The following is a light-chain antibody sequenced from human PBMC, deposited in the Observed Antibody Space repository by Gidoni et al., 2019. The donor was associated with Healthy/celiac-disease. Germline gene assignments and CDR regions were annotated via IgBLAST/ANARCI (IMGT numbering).Light chain of an antibody. V-gene: IGKV3-11*01. Sequence: EIVFTQSPATLSLSPGERATLSCRASQSVSSYLAWYQQKPGQAPMLLIYDASNRATGIPARFSGSGSGTDFTLTISSLEPEDFAVYYCQQRSNWPITFGQGTRLEIK. CDR3: QQRSNWPIT. J-gene: IGKJ5*01. CDR2: DAS. CDR1: QSVSSY.